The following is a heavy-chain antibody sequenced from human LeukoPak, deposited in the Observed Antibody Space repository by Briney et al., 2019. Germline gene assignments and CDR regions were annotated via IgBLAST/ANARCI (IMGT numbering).Heavy chain of an antibody. CDR2: IIPIFGTA. CDR3: ARTYDYVSGWFDP. J-gene: IGHJ5*02. Sequence: SVKVSCKASGGTFSSYAISWVRRTPGQGLEWMGGIIPIFGTANYAQKFQGRVTITADESTSTVYMELSSLRSEDTAVYYCARTYDYVSGWFDPWGQGTLVTVSS. V-gene: IGHV1-69*13. D-gene: IGHD3-16*01. CDR1: GGTFSSYA.